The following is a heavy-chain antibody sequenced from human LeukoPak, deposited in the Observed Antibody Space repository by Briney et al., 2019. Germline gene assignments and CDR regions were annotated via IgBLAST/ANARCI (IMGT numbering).Heavy chain of an antibody. CDR1: GYTFTGYY. CDR2: INPNSGGT. Sequence: ASVKVSCKASGYTFTGYYMHWVRQAPGQGLEWMGWINPNSGGTNYAQKFQGRVTMARDTSISTAYMELSRLRSDDTAVYYCARDREGYYDILTGYYGVGAFDIWGQGTMVTVSS. V-gene: IGHV1-2*02. D-gene: IGHD3-9*01. CDR3: ARDREGYYDILTGYYGVGAFDI. J-gene: IGHJ3*02.